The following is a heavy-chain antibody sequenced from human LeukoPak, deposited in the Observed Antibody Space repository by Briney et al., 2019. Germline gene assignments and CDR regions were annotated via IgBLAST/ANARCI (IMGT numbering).Heavy chain of an antibody. Sequence: SETLSLTCAVSDDSFSSHYWTWIREPPGKGLEWIGYISYIGSTNYNPSLKSRVTISIDTSKNQFSLKLSSVTAADTAVYYCARDLVTVTKGFDIWGQGTMVSVSS. D-gene: IGHD4-17*01. CDR1: DDSFSSHY. CDR2: ISYIGST. J-gene: IGHJ3*02. CDR3: ARDLVTVTKGFDI. V-gene: IGHV4-59*11.